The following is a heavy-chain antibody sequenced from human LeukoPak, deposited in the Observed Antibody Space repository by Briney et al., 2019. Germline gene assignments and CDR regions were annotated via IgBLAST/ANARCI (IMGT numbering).Heavy chain of an antibody. Sequence: PGGSLRLSCAASGFTFSSYAMHWVRQAPGKGLEWVAVISYDGSNKYYADSVKGRFTISSDNSKNTLYLQMNSLRAEDTAVYYCARAPQKQLVRLDYYYYMDVWGKGTTVTVSS. CDR2: ISYDGSNK. CDR3: ARAPQKQLVRLDYYYYMDV. CDR1: GFTFSSYA. D-gene: IGHD6-6*01. J-gene: IGHJ6*03. V-gene: IGHV3-30*01.